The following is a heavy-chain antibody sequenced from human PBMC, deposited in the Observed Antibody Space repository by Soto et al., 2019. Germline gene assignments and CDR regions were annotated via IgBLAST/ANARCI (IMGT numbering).Heavy chain of an antibody. CDR2: ISYDGSNK. J-gene: IGHJ4*02. Sequence: GSLRVSCSASGFTFSSYGMHWVRQAPGKGLEWVAVISYDGSNKYYADSVKGRFTISRDNSKNTLYLRMNSLRAEDTAVYYCAKMHAPENYYDSSYWGQGTLVTVSS. V-gene: IGHV3-30*18. CDR3: AKMHAPENYYDSSY. CDR1: GFTFSSYG. D-gene: IGHD3-22*01.